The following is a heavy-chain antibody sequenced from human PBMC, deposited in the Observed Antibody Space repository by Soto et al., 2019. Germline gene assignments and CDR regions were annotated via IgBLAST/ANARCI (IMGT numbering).Heavy chain of an antibody. CDR1: GGTVSGYA. CDR2: IVAIFGST. V-gene: IGHV1-69*01. CDR3: AWGLRYFHMYNWFDS. D-gene: IGHD3-9*01. Sequence: QVQLVQSGAEVKKPGSSVKVSCKASGGTVSGYAIIWVRQAPGQGLEWIGGIVAIFGSTNYAQKFQGRVTITAYDSTNAAYVELGSLRSEDIAVCYCAWGLRYFHMYNWFDSWGQGTLVTVSS. J-gene: IGHJ5*01.